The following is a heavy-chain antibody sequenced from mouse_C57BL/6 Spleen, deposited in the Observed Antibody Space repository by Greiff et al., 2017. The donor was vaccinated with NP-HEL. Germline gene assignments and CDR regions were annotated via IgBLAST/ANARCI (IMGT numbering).Heavy chain of an antibody. CDR3: ARWGSLYYFDY. Sequence: QVQLQQPGAELVMPGASVKLSCKASGYIFTSYWMHWVKQRPGQGLEWIGEIDPSDSYTNYNQKFKGKSTLTVDKSSSTAYMQLSSLTSEDSAVYYCARWGSLYYFDYWGQGTTLTVSS. D-gene: IGHD1-1*02. V-gene: IGHV1-69*01. J-gene: IGHJ2*01. CDR1: GYIFTSYW. CDR2: IDPSDSYT.